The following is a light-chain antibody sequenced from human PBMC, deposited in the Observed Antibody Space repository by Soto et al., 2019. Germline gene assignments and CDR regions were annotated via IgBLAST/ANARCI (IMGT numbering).Light chain of an antibody. J-gene: IGKJ3*01. CDR2: GAS. Sequence: EIVLTQSPGTLSLSPGERATLSCRASQSVGSSYLAWYQQKPGQSPRVLIYGASSRATGIPDRFSGSGSGTDFTLTISRLEPEYFAVYYCPQYATSPFTFGPGTRVDIK. V-gene: IGKV3-20*01. CDR3: PQYATSPFT. CDR1: QSVGSSY.